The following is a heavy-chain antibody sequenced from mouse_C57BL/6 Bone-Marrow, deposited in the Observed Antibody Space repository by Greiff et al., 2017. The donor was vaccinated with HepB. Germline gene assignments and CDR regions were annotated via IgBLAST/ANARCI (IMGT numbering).Heavy chain of an antibody. V-gene: IGHV14-4*01. CDR3: TTHPHYYGSSYWYVDV. Sequence: VQLQQSGAELVRPGASVTLSCTASGFNIKDDYMHWVKQRPEQGLEWIGWIDPENGDTEYASKFQGKATITADTSSNTAYLQLSSLTSEDTAVYYCTTHPHYYGSSYWYVDVWGTGTTVTVSS. CDR2: IDPENGDT. D-gene: IGHD1-1*01. J-gene: IGHJ1*03. CDR1: GFNIKDDY.